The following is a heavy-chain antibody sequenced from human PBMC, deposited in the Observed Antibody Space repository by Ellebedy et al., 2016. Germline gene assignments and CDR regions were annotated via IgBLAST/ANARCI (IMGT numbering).Heavy chain of an antibody. D-gene: IGHD2-21*02. Sequence: GGSLRLSXAASGFTVGNNYMIWVRQAPGKGLEWVSLIYSGGSTYYADSVKGRFTISRDNSKNTLYLHMNSLRAEDTAVYYCARNPGDCYSCGYWGQGTLVTVSS. CDR1: GFTVGNNY. CDR3: ARNPGDCYSCGY. V-gene: IGHV3-53*01. J-gene: IGHJ4*02. CDR2: IYSGGST.